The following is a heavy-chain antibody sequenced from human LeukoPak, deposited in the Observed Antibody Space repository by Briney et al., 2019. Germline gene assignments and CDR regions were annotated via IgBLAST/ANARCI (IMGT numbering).Heavy chain of an antibody. V-gene: IGHV1-2*07. Sequence: GPSVYLSCKVSGYTSTVYYMHCVRQAPGQGLEWIGWITPNGGGTNYAPTFQGRVTMTRDTSISTAYVDMSRLRSDDTAVYFCARGGGYDILTGYYKEYAFDIWGQGTMVTVSS. CDR1: GYTSTVYY. J-gene: IGHJ3*02. CDR3: ARGGGYDILTGYYKEYAFDI. D-gene: IGHD3-9*01. CDR2: ITPNGGGT.